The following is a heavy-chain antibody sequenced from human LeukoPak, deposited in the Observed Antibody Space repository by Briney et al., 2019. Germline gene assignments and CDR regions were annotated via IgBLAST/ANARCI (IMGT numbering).Heavy chain of an antibody. CDR1: GGSISSGGYY. CDR3: ARIYDSSGYYSLYYYGMDV. CDR2: IYYSGST. J-gene: IGHJ6*02. Sequence: PSETLSLTCTVSGGSISSGGYYWSWIRQHPGKGLEWIGYIYYSGSTYYNPSLKSRVTISVDTSKNQFSLKLSSVAAADTAVYYCARIYDSSGYYSLYYYGMDVWGQGTTVTVSS. D-gene: IGHD3-22*01. V-gene: IGHV4-31*03.